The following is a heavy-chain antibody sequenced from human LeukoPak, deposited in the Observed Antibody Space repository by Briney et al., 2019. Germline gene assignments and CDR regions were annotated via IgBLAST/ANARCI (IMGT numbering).Heavy chain of an antibody. CDR1: GFTFSSYS. J-gene: IGHJ4*02. V-gene: IGHV3-23*01. Sequence: GGSLRLSCAASGFTFSSYSMNWVRQAPGKGLEWVSAISGSGGSTYYADSVKGRFTISRDNSKNTLYLQMNSLRAEDTAVYYCAKEISYYYDSSPYFDYWGQGTLVTVSS. CDR2: ISGSGGST. D-gene: IGHD3-22*01. CDR3: AKEISYYYDSSPYFDY.